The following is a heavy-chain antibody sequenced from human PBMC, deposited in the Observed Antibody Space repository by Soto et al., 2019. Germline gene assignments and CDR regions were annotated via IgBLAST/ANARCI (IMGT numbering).Heavy chain of an antibody. V-gene: IGHV1-18*01. D-gene: IGHD6-19*01. CDR1: GYSFTNYG. CDR3: GRDRGVAPPVAGNTHYYYYMDV. CDR2: ISAYNGNT. J-gene: IGHJ6*03. Sequence: QDRLVQSGVEVKKPGASVRVSCKASGYSFTNYGITWVRQAPGQGFEWMGWISAYNGNTNYAQKFQARVTLTTDASTSTAYLELRSLRSDDTAVYYCGRDRGVAPPVAGNTHYYYYMDVWGKGTTVTVSS.